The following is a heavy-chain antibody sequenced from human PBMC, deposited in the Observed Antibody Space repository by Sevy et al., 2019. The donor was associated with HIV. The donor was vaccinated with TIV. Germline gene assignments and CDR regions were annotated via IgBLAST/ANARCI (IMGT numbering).Heavy chain of an antibody. V-gene: IGHV3-15*01. J-gene: IGHJ5*02. CDR1: GFTFSNAW. Sequence: GGSLRLSCTASGFTFSNAWMSWVRQAPGKGLEWVGRITRKTDGGTTDYAAPVKGRFIISRDDSKNTLYLQMNSLKTEDTAVYYCTTGRYYYDTGNYKKGYDPWGQGTLVTVSS. CDR2: ITRKTDGGTT. CDR3: TTGRYYYDTGNYKKGYDP. D-gene: IGHD3-22*01.